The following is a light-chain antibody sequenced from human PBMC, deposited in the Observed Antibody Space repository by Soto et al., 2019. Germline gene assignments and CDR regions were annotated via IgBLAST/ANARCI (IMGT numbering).Light chain of an antibody. CDR3: QQYDNLLPIT. CDR1: QDISKN. J-gene: IGKJ5*01. CDR2: DAS. Sequence: IQMTQSPSSLSASVGDRVTITCQASQDISKNLNWYQQKPGKAPKLLIYDASSLQTGVPSRFSGSGSAIHFTSTISSLQPEDVATFYCQQYDNLLPITFGQGTRLEIK. V-gene: IGKV1-33*01.